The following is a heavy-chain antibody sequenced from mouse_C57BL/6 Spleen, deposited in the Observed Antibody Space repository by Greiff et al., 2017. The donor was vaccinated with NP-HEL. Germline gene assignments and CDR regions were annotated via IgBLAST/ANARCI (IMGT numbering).Heavy chain of an antibody. D-gene: IGHD2-1*01. CDR1: GYTFTDYE. CDR3: TRSTDY. Sequence: VKVVESGAELVRPGASVTLSCKASGYTFTDYEMHWVKQTPVHGLEWIGAIDPETGGTAYNQKFKGKAILTADKSSSTAYMELRSLTSEDSAVYYCTRSTDYWGQGTTLTVSS. J-gene: IGHJ2*01. V-gene: IGHV1-15*01. CDR2: IDPETGGT.